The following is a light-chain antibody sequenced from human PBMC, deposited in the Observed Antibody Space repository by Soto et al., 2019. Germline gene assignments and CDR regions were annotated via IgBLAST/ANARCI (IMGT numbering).Light chain of an antibody. CDR1: QSVTGN. CDR3: QQYNNWPQWT. CDR2: GAS. Sequence: EIVMTQSPATLSVSLGERATLSYRASQSVTGNLAWYQQKPGQAPRLLIYGASTRATGIPARFSGSGSGTEFTLTISSLQSEDFAVYYCQQYNNWPQWTFGQGTKVDIK. J-gene: IGKJ1*01. V-gene: IGKV3-15*01.